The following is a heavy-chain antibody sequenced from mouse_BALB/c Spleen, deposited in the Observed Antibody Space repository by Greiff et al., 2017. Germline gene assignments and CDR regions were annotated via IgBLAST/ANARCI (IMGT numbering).Heavy chain of an antibody. CDR2: ISYDGSN. CDR3: ARDHFYDDYAWFAY. CDR1: GYSITSGYY. J-gene: IGHJ3*01. Sequence: EVKLQESGPGLVKPSQSLSLTCSVTGYSITSGYYWNWIRQFPGNKLEWMGYISYDGSNNYNPSLKNRIAITRDTSKNKFFLKLNSVTTEDTATYYCARDHFYDDYAWFAYWGQGTLVTVSA. D-gene: IGHD2-4*01. V-gene: IGHV3-6*02.